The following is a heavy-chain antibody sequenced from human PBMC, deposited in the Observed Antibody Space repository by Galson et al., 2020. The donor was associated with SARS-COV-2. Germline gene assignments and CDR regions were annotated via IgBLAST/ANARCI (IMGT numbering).Heavy chain of an antibody. J-gene: IGHJ3*02. D-gene: IGHD3-22*01. CDR1: GDSVSSNSAA. CDR3: ARVQDPGYYYDSTSSAFDI. V-gene: IGHV6-1*01. Sequence: SQTLSLTCAISGDSVSSNSAAWNWIRQSPSRGLEWLGRTYYRSKWYNDYAVSVKSRITINPDTSKNQFSLQLNSVTPEDTAVYYCARVQDPGYYYDSTSSAFDIWGQGTMVTVSS. CDR2: TYYRSKWYN.